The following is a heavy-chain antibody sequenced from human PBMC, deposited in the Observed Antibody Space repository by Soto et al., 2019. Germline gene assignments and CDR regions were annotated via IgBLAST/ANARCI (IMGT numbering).Heavy chain of an antibody. J-gene: IGHJ4*01. V-gene: IGHV4-30-2*01. CDR1: GGSISSGGYS. CDR2: MYHSGST. CDR3: ARHDGFSSGWIFDY. Sequence: SETLSLTCAVSGGSISSGGYSWSWIRQPPGKGLEWIGYMYHSGSTYYNPSLKSRVTISVDRSNNQFSLKLRSVTAADTAVYYCARHDGFSSGWIFDYWGHGTLVTVSS. D-gene: IGHD6-19*01.